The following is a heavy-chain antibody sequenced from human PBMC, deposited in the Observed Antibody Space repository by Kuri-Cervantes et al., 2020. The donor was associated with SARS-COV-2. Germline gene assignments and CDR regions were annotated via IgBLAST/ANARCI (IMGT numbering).Heavy chain of an antibody. J-gene: IGHJ4*02. V-gene: IGHV4-30-2*01. CDR2: IYHSGAT. CDR1: GGSISSVGYS. D-gene: IGHD3-9*01. CDR3: AGDRYFDYLRVNFFDY. Sequence: SETLSLTCGVSGGSISSVGYSWNWIRQPPGKGLEWIGYIYHSGATLYNPSVKSRVTMSIDKSKNQFSLKLRSVTAADTAVYYCAGDRYFDYLRVNFFDYWGQGSLVTVSS.